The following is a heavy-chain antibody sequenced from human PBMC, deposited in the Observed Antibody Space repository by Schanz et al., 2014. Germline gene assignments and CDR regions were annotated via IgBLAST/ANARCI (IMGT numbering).Heavy chain of an antibody. Sequence: QVQLVQSGAEVKKPGSSVKVSCQASGYTFTGYYMHWVRQAPGQGLEWMGMINPSGGSTTYAQKFQGRVTMTRYTSTSTVYMELSSLRSEDTAAYYCGRGFSRSYIDFWGQGTLITGSS. CDR2: INPSGGST. J-gene: IGHJ4*02. V-gene: IGHV1-46*03. D-gene: IGHD6-6*01. CDR1: GYTFTGYY. CDR3: GRGFSRSYIDF.